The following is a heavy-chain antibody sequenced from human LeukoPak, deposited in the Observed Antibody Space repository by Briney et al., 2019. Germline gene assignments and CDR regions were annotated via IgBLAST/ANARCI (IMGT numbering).Heavy chain of an antibody. D-gene: IGHD6-6*01. CDR3: ARGLLGSSSSVGWFDP. CDR2: ISTNTGNP. CDR1: GYTFTSYA. Sequence: ASVKVSCKASGYTFTSYAMNWVRQAPGQGLEWMGWISTNTGNPTYAQGFTGRFVFSLDTSVSTAYLQLSSLKAEDTAVYYCARGLLGSSSSVGWFDPWGQGTLVTVSS. V-gene: IGHV7-4-1*02. J-gene: IGHJ5*02.